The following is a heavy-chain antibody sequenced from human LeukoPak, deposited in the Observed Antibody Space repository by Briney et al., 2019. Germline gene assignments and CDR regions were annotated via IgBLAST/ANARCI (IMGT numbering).Heavy chain of an antibody. D-gene: IGHD3-3*01. V-gene: IGHV3-15*01. CDR2: IKSKTDGGTT. Sequence: GGSLRLSCAASGFTFSNAWMSWVRQAPGKGLEWVGRIKSKTDGGTTDYAAPVKGRFTISRDDSKNTLYLQMNSLKTEDTAVYYCTTTYYDLWSGYLGMDVWGQGTTVTVSS. CDR1: GFTFSNAW. CDR3: TTTYYDLWSGYLGMDV. J-gene: IGHJ6*02.